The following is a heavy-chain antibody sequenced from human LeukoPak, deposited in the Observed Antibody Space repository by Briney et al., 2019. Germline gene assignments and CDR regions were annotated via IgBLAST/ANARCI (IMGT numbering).Heavy chain of an antibody. Sequence: PGGSLRLSCAASGFTFSSYWMHWVRQAPGKWLVWVSRINSDGSSTSYADSVKGRFTISRDNSKNTLYLQMNSLRAEDTAVYYCAKDLDYYDSSGLDYWGQGTLVTVSS. CDR2: INSDGSST. D-gene: IGHD3-22*01. V-gene: IGHV3-74*01. CDR3: AKDLDYYDSSGLDY. CDR1: GFTFSSYW. J-gene: IGHJ4*02.